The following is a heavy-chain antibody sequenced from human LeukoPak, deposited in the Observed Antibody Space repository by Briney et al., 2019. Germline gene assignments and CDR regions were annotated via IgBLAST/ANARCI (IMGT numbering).Heavy chain of an antibody. V-gene: IGHV3-48*03. CDR3: ATVGRSSRPGY. CDR2: ITTGGGTT. CDR1: GFTFSNSE. J-gene: IGHJ4*02. Sequence: GGSLRLSCVASGFTFSNSEMNWVRQAPGKGLEWVSYITTGGGTTYYADPVKGRFTISRDNAKNSLYLQMSSLRAEDTATYYCATVGRSSRPGYWGQGALVTVSS. D-gene: IGHD6-6*01.